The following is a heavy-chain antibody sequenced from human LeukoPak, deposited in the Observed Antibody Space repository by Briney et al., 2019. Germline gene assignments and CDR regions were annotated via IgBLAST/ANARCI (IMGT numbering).Heavy chain of an antibody. CDR3: ARGPYDSSGYYLRPSDY. V-gene: IGHV1-3*03. D-gene: IGHD3-22*01. CDR1: GYTFTSYA. Sequence: GASVKVSCKASGYTFTSYAMHWVRQAPGQRLEWMGWINAGNGNTKYSQEFQGRVTITRDTSASTAYMELSSLRSEDMAVYYCARGPYDSSGYYLRPSDYWGQGTLVTVSS. J-gene: IGHJ4*02. CDR2: INAGNGNT.